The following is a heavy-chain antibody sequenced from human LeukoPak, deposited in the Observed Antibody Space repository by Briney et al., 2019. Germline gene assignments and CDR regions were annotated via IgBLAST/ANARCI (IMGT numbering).Heavy chain of an antibody. D-gene: IGHD4-11*01. CDR1: GGSFSGYY. Sequence: SETLSLTCAVYGGSFSGYYWSWVRQPPGKGLEWIGEINHSGSTNYNPSLKSRVTISVDTSKNQFSLKLSSVTAADTAVYYCAGRPTTVTGSWFDPWGQGTLVTVSS. V-gene: IGHV4-34*01. CDR3: AGRPTTVTGSWFDP. CDR2: INHSGST. J-gene: IGHJ5*02.